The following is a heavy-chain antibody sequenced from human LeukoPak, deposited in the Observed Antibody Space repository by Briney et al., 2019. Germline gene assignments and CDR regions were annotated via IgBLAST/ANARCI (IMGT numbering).Heavy chain of an antibody. CDR1: GFTFSSYS. J-gene: IGHJ4*02. D-gene: IGHD3-22*01. CDR2: ISSSSSYI. Sequence: PGGSLRLSCAASGFTFSSYSMNWVRQAPGKGLEWVSSISSSSSYIYYADSVKGRFTISRDNAKNSLYLQMNSLRAEDTAVYYCARSYYYDSSSYYYEDYWGQGTLVTVSS. CDR3: ARSYYYDSSSYYYEDY. V-gene: IGHV3-21*01.